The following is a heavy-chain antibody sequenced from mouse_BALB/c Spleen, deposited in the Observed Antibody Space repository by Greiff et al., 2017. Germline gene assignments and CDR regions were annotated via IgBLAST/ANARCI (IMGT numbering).Heavy chain of an antibody. CDR1: GYTFTDYA. V-gene: IGHV1S137*01. D-gene: IGHD2-4*01. CDR3: ARDDYVSFAY. Sequence: QVQLQQSGAELVRPGVSVKISCKGSGYTFTDYAMHWVKQSHAKSLEWIGVISTYYGDASYNQKFKGKATMTVDKSSSTAYMELARLTSEDSAIYYCARDDYVSFAYWGQGTLVTVSA. CDR2: ISTYYGDA. J-gene: IGHJ3*01.